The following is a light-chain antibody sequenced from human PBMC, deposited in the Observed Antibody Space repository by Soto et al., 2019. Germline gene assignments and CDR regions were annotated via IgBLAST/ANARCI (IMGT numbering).Light chain of an antibody. J-gene: IGKJ5*01. CDR2: GAS. V-gene: IGKV3D-20*02. CDR3: QLSQQRSSWPPIA. Sequence: EIVLTQSPGTLSLSPGERATLSCRASQSVSSSYLAWYQQKPGQAPRLLIYGASSRATGIPDRFSGRGSGTDFSLTISRLEPGDFAVYYCQLSQQRSSWPPIAFGQGTRLEIK. CDR1: QSVSSSY.